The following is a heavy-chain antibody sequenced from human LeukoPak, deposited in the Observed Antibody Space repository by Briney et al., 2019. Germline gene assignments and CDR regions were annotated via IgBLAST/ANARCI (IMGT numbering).Heavy chain of an antibody. Sequence: SETLSLTCAVYGGSFSGYYWSWIRQPPGKGLEWIGEITHSGRTSYNPSLKSRVTTSVDTSKNQFSLKLSSVTAADTAVYYCARGISTGDFGYWGQGTLVTVSS. CDR1: GGSFSGYY. V-gene: IGHV4-34*01. J-gene: IGHJ4*02. CDR3: ARGISTGDFGY. D-gene: IGHD3-3*02. CDR2: ITHSGRT.